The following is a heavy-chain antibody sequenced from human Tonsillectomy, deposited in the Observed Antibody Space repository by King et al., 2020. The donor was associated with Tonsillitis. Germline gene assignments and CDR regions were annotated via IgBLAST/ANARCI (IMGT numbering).Heavy chain of an antibody. J-gene: IGHJ1*01. CDR3: TTDRGIAAGKYFHH. CDR1: GFTFNNAW. D-gene: IGHD6-13*01. CDR2: IKSKTDGGTT. Sequence: VQLVESGGGLVKPGGSLRLSCAASGFTFNNAWMSWVRQAPGKGLEWVGRIKSKTDGGTTDYAAPVKGRLTISRDDSKNTLCLQMSSLKTEDTGVYYCTTDRGIAAGKYFHHWGQGTLVTVSS. V-gene: IGHV3-15*01.